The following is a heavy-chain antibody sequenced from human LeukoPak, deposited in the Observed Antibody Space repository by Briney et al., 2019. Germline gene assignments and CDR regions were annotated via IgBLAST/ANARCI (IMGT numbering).Heavy chain of an antibody. CDR3: ARRSGIAVAGAFDY. V-gene: IGHV3-7*03. CDR2: IKQDGSEK. Sequence: GGSLRLSCAASGFTFSTYWMTWVRQAPGKGLEWVANIKQDGSEKYYVDSVKGRFTISRDNAKNSLYLQMNSLRAEDTAVYYCARRSGIAVAGAFDYWGQGTLVTVSS. CDR1: GFTFSTYW. J-gene: IGHJ4*02. D-gene: IGHD6-19*01.